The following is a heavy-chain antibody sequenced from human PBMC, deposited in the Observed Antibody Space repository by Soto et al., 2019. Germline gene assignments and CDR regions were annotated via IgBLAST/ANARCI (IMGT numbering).Heavy chain of an antibody. Sequence: ASVKVSCKASGYTFTGYYMHWVRQAPGQGLEWMGWISPNSGGTNYAQKFQGWVTMTRDTSISTAYMELSRLRSDDTAVYYCARGQNYDFWSGGEGGYYYYYGMDVWGQGTTVTVSS. D-gene: IGHD3-3*01. J-gene: IGHJ6*02. V-gene: IGHV1-2*04. CDR2: ISPNSGGT. CDR1: GYTFTGYY. CDR3: ARGQNYDFWSGGEGGYYYYYGMDV.